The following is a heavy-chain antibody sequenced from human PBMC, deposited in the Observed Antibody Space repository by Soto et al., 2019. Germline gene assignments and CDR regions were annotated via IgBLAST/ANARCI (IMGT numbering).Heavy chain of an antibody. V-gene: IGHV3-53*01. CDR1: GFTVSSNY. CDR3: ARGRIAVAGHYSFDL. D-gene: IGHD6-19*01. J-gene: IGHJ4*02. Sequence: ESGGGLIQPGGSLRLSCPASGFTVSSNYMSWVRQAPGKGLEWVSVIYTGGYTYYADSVKGRFTISRDNSKNTLSLQMNSLRAEDTAVYFCARGRIAVAGHYSFDLWGQGTLVTVSS. CDR2: IYTGGYT.